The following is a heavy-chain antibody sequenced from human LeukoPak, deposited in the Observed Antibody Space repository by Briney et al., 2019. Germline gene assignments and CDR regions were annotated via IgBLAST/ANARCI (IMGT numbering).Heavy chain of an antibody. Sequence: PSETLSLTXTVSGGSISSGSYYWSWIRQPAGKGLEWIGRIYTSGSTNYNPSLKSRVTISVDTSKNQFSLKLSSVTAADTAVYYCARGVRSGMVANYFDYWGQGTLVTVSS. J-gene: IGHJ4*02. CDR3: ARGVRSGMVANYFDY. D-gene: IGHD5-12*01. CDR2: IYTSGST. V-gene: IGHV4-61*02. CDR1: GGSISSGSYY.